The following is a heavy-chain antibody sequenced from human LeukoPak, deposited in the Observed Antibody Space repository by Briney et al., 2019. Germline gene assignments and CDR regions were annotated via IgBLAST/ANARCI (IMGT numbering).Heavy chain of an antibody. CDR2: IDPSDSYT. J-gene: IGHJ4*02. CDR3: ARHLGGYTHFDY. CDR1: GYSFTNYW. D-gene: IGHD3-22*01. V-gene: IGHV5-10-1*01. Sequence: GEPLKISCKCSGYSFTNYWITWVRQMPGKGLECVGKIDPSDSYTNYSPSFQGHVTISADKSINTAYLQWSSLEASDTAIYFCARHLGGYTHFDYWGQGTLVTVSS.